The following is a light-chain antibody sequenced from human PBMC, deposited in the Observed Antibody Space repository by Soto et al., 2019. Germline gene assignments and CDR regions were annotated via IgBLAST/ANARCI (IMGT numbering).Light chain of an antibody. CDR3: QSYRTAPWT. CDR1: QGIGNY. V-gene: IGKV1-27*01. Sequence: DIPMTQSPSSLSASVRDRVTITCRASQGIGNYVAWYQQKPGKPPNLLIYAASTLHSGVPSRFSGSASGTDFTLTISSLQPEDVATYYCQSYRTAPWTFGRGTKVEIK. J-gene: IGKJ1*01. CDR2: AAS.